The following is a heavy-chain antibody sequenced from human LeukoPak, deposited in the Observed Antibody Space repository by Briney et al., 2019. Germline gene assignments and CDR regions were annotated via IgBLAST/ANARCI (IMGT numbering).Heavy chain of an antibody. CDR2: ISSNGGST. D-gene: IGHD3-16*02. CDR3: ARGDTPGWGSYRYTGFFDY. V-gene: IGHV3-64*01. Sequence: GGSLRLSCAASGFTFSSYAMHWVRQAPGKGLEYVSAISSNGGSTYYANPVKGRFTISRDNSKNTLYLQMGSLRAEDMAVYYCARGDTPGWGSYRYTGFFDYWGQGTLVTVSS. CDR1: GFTFSSYA. J-gene: IGHJ4*02.